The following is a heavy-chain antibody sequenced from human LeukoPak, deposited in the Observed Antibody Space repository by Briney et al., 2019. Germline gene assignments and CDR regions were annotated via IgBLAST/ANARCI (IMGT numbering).Heavy chain of an antibody. Sequence: GGSLRLSCATSGFIFSNYAVNWVRQAPGKGLEWVSVIYSGGSTYYADSVKGRFTISRDNSKNTLYLQMNSLRAEDTAVYYCARDLGIAAAGYFDYWGQGTLVSVSS. CDR1: GFIFSNYA. J-gene: IGHJ4*02. D-gene: IGHD6-13*01. CDR3: ARDLGIAAAGYFDY. CDR2: IYSGGST. V-gene: IGHV3-66*01.